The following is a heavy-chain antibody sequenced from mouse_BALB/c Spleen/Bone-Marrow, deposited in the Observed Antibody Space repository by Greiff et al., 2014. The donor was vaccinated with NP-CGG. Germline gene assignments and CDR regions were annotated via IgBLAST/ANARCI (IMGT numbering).Heavy chain of an antibody. CDR3: ARDYYGSRYYFDY. D-gene: IGHD1-1*01. CDR1: GYAFSSYW. J-gene: IGHJ2*01. Sequence: QVQLKESGAELVRPGSSVKISRKASGYAFSSYWMNWVKQRPGQGLEWIGQIYPGDGDTNYNGKFKGKATLTADKSSSTAYMQLSSLTSEDSAVYFCARDYYGSRYYFDYWGQGTTLTVSS. CDR2: IYPGDGDT. V-gene: IGHV1-80*01.